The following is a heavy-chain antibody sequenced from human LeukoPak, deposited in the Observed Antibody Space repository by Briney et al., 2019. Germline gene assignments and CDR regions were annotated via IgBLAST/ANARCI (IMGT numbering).Heavy chain of an antibody. CDR3: AREKGYGRYAMDV. CDR2: IYYIGST. V-gene: IGHV4-59*01. D-gene: IGHD5-18*01. Sequence: SETLSLTCTVSGGSISSYYWSWVRQPPGKGLEWIGYIYYIGSTNYNPSLKSRVTISVDMSKNQFSLKLSSVTAADTAVYNCAREKGYGRYAMDVWGQGTTVTVSS. J-gene: IGHJ6*02. CDR1: GGSISSYY.